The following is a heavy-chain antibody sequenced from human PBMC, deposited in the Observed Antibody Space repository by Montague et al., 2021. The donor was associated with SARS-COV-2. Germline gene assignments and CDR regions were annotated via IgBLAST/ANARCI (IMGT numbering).Heavy chain of an antibody. D-gene: IGHD3-10*01. Sequence: SETLSLTCSVSGGYITEYYWCWIRQSPGKRLEWIGYVYFTGSTDXNPSLKSRVTISVDTSKNQFSLQLASVTAADTAVYYCARHRGFGDLWALDYWGQGTLVAVSS. CDR3: ARHRGFGDLWALDY. V-gene: IGHV4-59*08. CDR1: GGYITEYY. CDR2: VYFTGST. J-gene: IGHJ4*02.